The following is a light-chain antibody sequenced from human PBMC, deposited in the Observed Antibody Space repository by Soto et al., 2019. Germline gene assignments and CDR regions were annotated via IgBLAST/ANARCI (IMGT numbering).Light chain of an antibody. Sequence: QSVLTQPAPVSGAPGQSITISCTGNSRDVGGYNYVSWYQQHPGKAPKLMIYDVSNRPSGVSNRFSGSKSGNTASLTISGLQAEDEADYYCSSYTSSSTLFGTGTKVTVL. J-gene: IGLJ1*01. CDR2: DVS. CDR1: SRDVGGYNY. V-gene: IGLV2-14*01. CDR3: SSYTSSSTL.